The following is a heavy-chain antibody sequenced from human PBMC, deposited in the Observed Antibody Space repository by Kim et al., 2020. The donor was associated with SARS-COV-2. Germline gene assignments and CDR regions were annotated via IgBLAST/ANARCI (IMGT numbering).Heavy chain of an antibody. D-gene: IGHD3-22*01. CDR2: ISYDGSNK. CDR3: AREIGCNYDDCSGYYYYYSGMDV. CDR1: GFTFSSYA. J-gene: IGHJ6*02. V-gene: IGHV3-30*04. Sequence: GGSLRLSCAASGFTFSSYAMHWVRQAPGKGLEWVAVISYDGSNKYYADSVKGRFTISRDNSKNTLYLQMNSLRAEDTAVYYCAREIGCNYDDCSGYYYYYSGMDVWGQGTLVTVSS.